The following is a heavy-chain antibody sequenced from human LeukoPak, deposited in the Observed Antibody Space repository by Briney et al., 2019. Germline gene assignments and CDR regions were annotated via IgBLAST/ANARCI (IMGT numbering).Heavy chain of an antibody. CDR2: VSYDGSNK. CDR1: GFTFSSYA. D-gene: IGHD3-3*01. Sequence: PGGSLRLSCAASGFTFSSYAMSWVRQAPGKGLEWVAVVSYDGSNKYYPDSVKGRFTISRDNSKRTLYLQMNSLRAEDTAVYYCARELEAFDIWGQGTLVTVSS. V-gene: IGHV3-30*04. J-gene: IGHJ3*02. CDR3: ARELEAFDI.